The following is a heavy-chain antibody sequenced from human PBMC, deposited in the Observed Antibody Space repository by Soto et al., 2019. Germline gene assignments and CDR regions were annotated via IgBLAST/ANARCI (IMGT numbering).Heavy chain of an antibody. CDR3: ASLIGQYYDFWSGPFY. D-gene: IGHD3-3*01. CDR1: GYTFTGYY. Sequence: ASVKVSCKASGYTFTGYYMHWVRQAPGQGLEWMGWINPNSGGTNYAQKFQSRVTMTRDTSISTAYMELSRLRSDDTAVYYCASLIGQYYDFWSGPFYWGQGTLVTVSS. V-gene: IGHV1-2*02. CDR2: INPNSGGT. J-gene: IGHJ4*02.